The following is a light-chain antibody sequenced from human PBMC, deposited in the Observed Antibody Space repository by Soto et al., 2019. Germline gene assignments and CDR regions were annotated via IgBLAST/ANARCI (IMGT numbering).Light chain of an antibody. Sequence: QSALTQPASVSGSPGQSITISCTGTSSDVGRYNLVSWYQQHPGKAPKLIIYEGTKRPSGVSNRFSGSSSGNTASLTISGILPEDEAQDHCCSYAGRSIFEVSGGGTKLTVL. V-gene: IGLV2-23*03. CDR3: CSYAGRSIFEV. J-gene: IGLJ2*01. CDR1: SSDVGRYNL. CDR2: EGT.